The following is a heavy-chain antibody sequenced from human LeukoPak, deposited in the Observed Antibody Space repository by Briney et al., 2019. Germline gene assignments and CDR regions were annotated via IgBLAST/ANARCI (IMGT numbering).Heavy chain of an antibody. CDR2: ISFDGRNQ. J-gene: IGHJ6*03. CDR1: GFSSSIYA. D-gene: IGHD1-1*01. V-gene: IGHV3-30*01. Sequence: GGSLRLSCAASGFSSSIYAIHWVRQAPGGGLEWVAVISFDGRNQFYADSVRGRFSTSRDNSKNTIFLQMNSLRPEDTAMYYCARDQGDAGNQIKRDGHYMDVWGKGTTVTVSS. CDR3: ARDQGDAGNQIKRDGHYMDV.